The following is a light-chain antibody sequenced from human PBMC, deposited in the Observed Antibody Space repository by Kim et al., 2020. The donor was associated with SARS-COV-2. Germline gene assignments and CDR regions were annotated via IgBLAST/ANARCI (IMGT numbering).Light chain of an antibody. J-gene: IGLJ2*01. Sequence: VSVSRGQTASITCSGDQLGDKSVCWYQQKPGQAVVLVIYQDIKRPSRIPERFSGSNSGNTATLTISGTQAMDEADYYCQAWDGRVVFGGGTQLTVL. CDR2: QDI. V-gene: IGLV3-1*01. CDR3: QAWDGRVV. CDR1: QLGDKS.